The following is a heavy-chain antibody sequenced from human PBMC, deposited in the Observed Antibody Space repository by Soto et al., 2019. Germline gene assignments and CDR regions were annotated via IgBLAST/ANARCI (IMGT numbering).Heavy chain of an antibody. CDR1: GFTFSSYA. V-gene: IGHV3-23*01. CDR2: IDGSGGDT. CDR3: AKEMVAAAYVETSPFDL. J-gene: IGHJ4*02. D-gene: IGHD2-15*01. Sequence: EVQLLESGGGLVQPGGSLRLSCAASGFTFSSYAMAWVRQAPGTGLEWVSFIDGSGGDTSFADSVKGRFSISRDNSTRMLYLHMNSLRAEDTATYYCAKEMVAAAYVETSPFDLWGQGTLVTVSS.